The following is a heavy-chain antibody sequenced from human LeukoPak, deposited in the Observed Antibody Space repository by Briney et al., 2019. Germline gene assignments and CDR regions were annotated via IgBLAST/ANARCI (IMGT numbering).Heavy chain of an antibody. J-gene: IGHJ3*02. CDR3: VRIDYSNAFDI. CDR2: ITPIFGTA. CDR1: GGTFSSYA. D-gene: IGHD4-11*01. V-gene: IGHV1-69*13. Sequence: SVKVSCKASGGTFSSYAISWVRQAPGQGLEWMGGITPIFGTANYAQKFQGRVTITADESTSTAYMELSSLRSEDTAVYYCVRIDYSNAFDIWGQGTMVTVSS.